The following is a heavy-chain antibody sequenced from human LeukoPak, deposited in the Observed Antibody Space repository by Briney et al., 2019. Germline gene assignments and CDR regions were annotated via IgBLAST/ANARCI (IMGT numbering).Heavy chain of an antibody. D-gene: IGHD6-13*01. CDR2: IYTSGST. V-gene: IGHV4-61*02. J-gene: IGHJ3*02. Sequence: SETLSLTCTVSGGSISSGSYYWRWIRQPAGKGREWLGRIYTSGSTNYNPSLKSRVTISVDTSKNQFSLKLSSVTAADTAVYYCARGYIRYSSSWYTKDDAFDIWGQGTMVTVSS. CDR1: GGSISSGSYY. CDR3: ARGYIRYSSSWYTKDDAFDI.